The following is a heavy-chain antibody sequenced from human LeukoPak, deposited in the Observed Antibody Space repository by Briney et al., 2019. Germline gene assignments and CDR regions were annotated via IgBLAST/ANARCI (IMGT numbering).Heavy chain of an antibody. CDR1: GFTFSSYA. Sequence: RPGGSLRLFCAASGFTFSSYAMSWVRQAPGMGLEWVSTISGNGGATYYADSVKGRFTISRDNSKNTLYLQMNSLRAEDTAVYYCAKDPPSSGTTFDYWGQGTLVTVSS. J-gene: IGHJ4*02. CDR3: AKDPPSSGTTFDY. V-gene: IGHV3-23*01. CDR2: ISGNGGAT. D-gene: IGHD2/OR15-2a*01.